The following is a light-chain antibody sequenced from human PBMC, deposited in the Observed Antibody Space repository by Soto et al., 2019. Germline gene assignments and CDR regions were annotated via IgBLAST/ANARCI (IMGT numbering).Light chain of an antibody. CDR3: AAWDDSLNGFWV. Sequence: QSVLTQPPSASGTPGQRVTISCSGSSSNIGSNYVNWYQQLPGTAPKPLIYSNNQRPSGVPDRFSGSKSGTSGSLAISGLQSEDEADYYCAAWDDSLNGFWVFGGGTKVTVL. CDR2: SNN. V-gene: IGLV1-44*01. CDR1: SSNIGSNY. J-gene: IGLJ3*02.